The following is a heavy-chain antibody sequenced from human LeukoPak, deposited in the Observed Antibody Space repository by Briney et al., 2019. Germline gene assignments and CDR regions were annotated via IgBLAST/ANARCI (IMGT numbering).Heavy chain of an antibody. J-gene: IGHJ4*02. D-gene: IGHD4-17*01. V-gene: IGHV3-21*01. CDR3: ARDARTVTTLFDY. CDR1: GFTFSSYS. Sequence: GGSLRLSCAASGFTFSSYSMNWVRQAPGKGLEWVSSISSGSSYIYYADSVKGRFTISRDNAKNSLYLQMNSLRAEDTAVYYCARDARTVTTLFDYWGQGTLVTVSS. CDR2: ISSGSSYI.